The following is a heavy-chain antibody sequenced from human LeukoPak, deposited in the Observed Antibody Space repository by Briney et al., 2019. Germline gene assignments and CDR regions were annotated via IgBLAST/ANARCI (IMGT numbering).Heavy chain of an antibody. CDR3: AKLPREYCSSTSCPNWFDT. V-gene: IGHV3-23*01. CDR2: LSASGGTT. CDR1: GFSFSSYA. Sequence: PRGSLRLSCAASGFSFSSYAMTWVRQAPGKGLEWVSALSASGGTTYYADSVKGRFTTSRDNSKNTLYLHMSSLRAEDTAVYYCAKLPREYCSSTSCPNWFDTWGQGTLVTVSS. J-gene: IGHJ5*02. D-gene: IGHD2-2*01.